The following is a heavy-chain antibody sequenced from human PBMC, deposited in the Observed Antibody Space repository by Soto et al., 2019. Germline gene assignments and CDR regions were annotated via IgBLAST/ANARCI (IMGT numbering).Heavy chain of an antibody. J-gene: IGHJ4*02. V-gene: IGHV1-2*02. D-gene: IGHD3-22*01. CDR1: GFTFTAYY. CDR2: INPNSGGT. Sequence: ASVKVSCKASGFTFTAYYMHWVRQAPGQGLEWMGWINPNSGGTNYAQKFQGRVTVTRDTSISTAYMELSSLTSDDSAVYYCARSSFNYDSSGPQGYWGQGTLVTVSS. CDR3: ARSSFNYDSSGPQGY.